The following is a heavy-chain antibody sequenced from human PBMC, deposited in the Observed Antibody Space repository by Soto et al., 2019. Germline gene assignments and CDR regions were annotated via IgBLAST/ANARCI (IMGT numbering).Heavy chain of an antibody. CDR2: LSYDGTTK. J-gene: IGHJ4*02. CDR3: ARAKFPYDSSGRYLAY. CDR1: GFTFSSYA. Sequence: QVQLVESGGGVVQPGRSLRLSCAASGFTFSSYAVHWVRQAPGKGLEWVALLSYDGTTKYYADSVKGRFAISGDNSKSTLYLQMNSLRNEDAAVYYCARAKFPYDSSGRYLAYWGQGTLVTVSS. V-gene: IGHV3-30*09. D-gene: IGHD3-22*01.